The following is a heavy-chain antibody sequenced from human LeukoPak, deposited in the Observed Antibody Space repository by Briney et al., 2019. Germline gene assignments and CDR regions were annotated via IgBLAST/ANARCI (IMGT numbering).Heavy chain of an antibody. J-gene: IGHJ5*02. D-gene: IGHD2-2*01. V-gene: IGHV3-30*04. CDR3: ARTPAAMFVQNWFDP. CDR2: ISYDGSNK. Sequence: GGSLRLSCAASGFTFSSYAMHWVRQAPGKGLEWVAVISYDGSNKYYADSVKGRFTISRDNSKNTLYLQMNSLRAEDTAVYHCARTPAAMFVQNWFDPWGQGTLVTVSS. CDR1: GFTFSSYA.